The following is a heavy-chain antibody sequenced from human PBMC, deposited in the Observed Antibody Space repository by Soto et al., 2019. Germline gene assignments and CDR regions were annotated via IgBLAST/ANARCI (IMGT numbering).Heavy chain of an antibody. V-gene: IGHV3-30-3*01. J-gene: IGHJ6*02. CDR2: ISYDGSNK. CDR1: GFTFSSYA. CDR3: ASGVIVVVMYGMDV. Sequence: QVQLVESGGGVVQPGRSLRPSCAASGFTFSSYAMHWVRQAPGKGLEWVAVISYDGSNKYYADSVKGRFTISRDNSKNKLYLQMNSLRAEDTAVYYCASGVIVVVMYGMDVWGQGTTVTVSS. D-gene: IGHD3-22*01.